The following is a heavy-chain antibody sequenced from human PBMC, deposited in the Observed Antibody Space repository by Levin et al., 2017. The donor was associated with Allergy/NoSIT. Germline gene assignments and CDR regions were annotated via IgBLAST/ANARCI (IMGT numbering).Heavy chain of an antibody. Sequence: GESLKISCQASGYTFNNYGINWVRQAPGQGLEWMGWISAYNGHTNYIQSLQGRVTMTTDTSASTAYMELRSLTSDDTAVYYCARGHFLGGWSFDYWGQGTLVVVSS. J-gene: IGHJ4*02. CDR3: ARGHFLGGWSFDY. CDR2: ISAYNGHT. V-gene: IGHV1-18*01. D-gene: IGHD1-26*01. CDR1: GYTFNNYG.